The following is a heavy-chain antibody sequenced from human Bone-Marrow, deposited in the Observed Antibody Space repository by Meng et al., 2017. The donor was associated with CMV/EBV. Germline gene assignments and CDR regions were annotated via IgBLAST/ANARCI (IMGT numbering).Heavy chain of an antibody. Sequence: GESLKISCAASGFTFSSYSMNWVRQAPGKGLEWVSYISSSSSTIYYADSVKGRFTISRDNAKNSLYLQMNSLKTEDTAVYYCTTDKRGSYSSWFDPWGQGTLVTVSS. CDR2: ISSSSSTI. CDR1: GFTFSSYS. V-gene: IGHV3-48*04. J-gene: IGHJ5*02. CDR3: TTDKRGSYSSWFDP. D-gene: IGHD1-26*01.